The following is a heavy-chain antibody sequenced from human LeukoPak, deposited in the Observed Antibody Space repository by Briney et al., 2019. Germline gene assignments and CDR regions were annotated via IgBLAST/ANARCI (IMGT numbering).Heavy chain of an antibody. CDR1: GGTFTIYA. V-gene: IGHV1-69*13. Sequence: ASVKVSCKASGGTFTIYAISWVRQAPGQGLEWMGGIIPIFGTANYAQKFQGRVTITADESTSTAYMELSSLRSEDTAVYYCARDQNTMVRGVPNWFDPWGQGTLVTVSS. CDR3: ARDQNTMVRGVPNWFDP. J-gene: IGHJ5*02. CDR2: IIPIFGTA. D-gene: IGHD3-10*01.